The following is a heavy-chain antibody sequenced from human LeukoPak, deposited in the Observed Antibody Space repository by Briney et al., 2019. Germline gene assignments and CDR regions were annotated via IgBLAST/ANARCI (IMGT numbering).Heavy chain of an antibody. CDR1: GFTFSSYS. Sequence: NPGGSLRLSCAASGFTFSSYSMNWVRQAPGKGLEWVSSISSSSSYIYYADSVKGRFTISRDNAKNSLYLQMNSLRAEDTAVYYCARDQGEWGYTYGRRGGYYYYYMDVWGKGTTVTISS. CDR2: ISSSSSYI. CDR3: ARDQGEWGYTYGRRGGYYYYYMDV. J-gene: IGHJ6*03. D-gene: IGHD5-18*01. V-gene: IGHV3-21*01.